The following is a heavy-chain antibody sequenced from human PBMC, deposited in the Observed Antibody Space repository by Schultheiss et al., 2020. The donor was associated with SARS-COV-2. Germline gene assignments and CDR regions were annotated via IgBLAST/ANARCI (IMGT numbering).Heavy chain of an antibody. D-gene: IGHD1-26*01. CDR3: ARDYREGGSYFFFGY. Sequence: GGSLRLSCTASGLMVSSNYMAWVRQPPGKGLEWVAVVSNDGYRKYYEDFVRGRFSISRDNSKNTLELQMDSLTFEDTAIYYCARDYREGGSYFFFGYWGQGTLVTVSS. CDR2: VSNDGYRK. J-gene: IGHJ4*02. CDR1: GLMVSSNY. V-gene: IGHV3-30-3*01.